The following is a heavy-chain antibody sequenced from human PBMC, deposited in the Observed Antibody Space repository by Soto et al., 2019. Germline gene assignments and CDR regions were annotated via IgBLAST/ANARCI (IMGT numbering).Heavy chain of an antibody. V-gene: IGHV3-15*01. CDR3: IRDPYGST. CDR2: IKTTSDGGTI. J-gene: IGHJ5*02. CDR1: GFTFSAAW. Sequence: GGSLRLSCAASGFTFSAAWMTWVRQAPGRGLEWVARIKTTSDGGTIHYAAPVKGRFTISRDDSKDTLFLQMNSLKIEDTALYYCIRDPYGSTWGQGTLVTVSS. D-gene: IGHD3-10*01.